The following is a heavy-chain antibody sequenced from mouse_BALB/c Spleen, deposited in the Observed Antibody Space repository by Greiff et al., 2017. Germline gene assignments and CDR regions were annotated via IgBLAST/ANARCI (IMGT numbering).Heavy chain of an antibody. CDR3: ANYYRYDGEDAMDY. CDR1: GFSLTSYG. Sequence: QVQLKESGPGLVAPSQSLSITCTVSGFSLTSYGVHWVRQPPGKGLEWLGVIWAGGSTNYNSALMSRLSISKDNSKSQVFLKMNSLQTDDTAMYYCANYYRYDGEDAMDYWGQGTSVTVSS. V-gene: IGHV2-9*02. J-gene: IGHJ4*01. D-gene: IGHD2-14*01. CDR2: IWAGGST.